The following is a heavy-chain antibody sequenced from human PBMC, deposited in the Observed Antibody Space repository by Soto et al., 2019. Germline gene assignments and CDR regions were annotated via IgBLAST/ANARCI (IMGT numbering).Heavy chain of an antibody. Sequence: SETLSLTCTVSGGSIGSSSYYWGWIRQPPGKGLEWSGSIYYSGSPYYNPPLKSQFTISEDTSKNQFSLKLSSVTAADTAVYYCARQQIVVVTASDAFDIWGQGTMVTVSS. D-gene: IGHD2-21*02. V-gene: IGHV4-39*01. CDR2: IYYSGSP. CDR1: GGSIGSSSYY. CDR3: ARQQIVVVTASDAFDI. J-gene: IGHJ3*02.